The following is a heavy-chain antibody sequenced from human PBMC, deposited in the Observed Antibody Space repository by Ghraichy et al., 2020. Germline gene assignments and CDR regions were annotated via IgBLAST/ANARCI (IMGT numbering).Heavy chain of an antibody. D-gene: IGHD3-10*01. J-gene: IGHJ3*02. V-gene: IGHV3-7*03. CDR2: INQDGREK. CDR1: GLIFGSYW. Sequence: GGSLRLSCAASGLIFGSYWMTWVRQAPGKGLEWVANINQDGREKYYVASVKGRFTISRDNAENSLYLQMNGLRAEDTAFYYCSSGDTFDIWGQGTMVAVSS. CDR3: SSGDTFDI.